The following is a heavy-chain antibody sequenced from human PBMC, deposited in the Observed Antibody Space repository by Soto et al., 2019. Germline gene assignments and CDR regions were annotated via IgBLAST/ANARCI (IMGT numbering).Heavy chain of an antibody. CDR1: GGSISSGGYY. CDR3: ARELRFGEDYYGMDV. Sequence: QVQLQESGPGLVKPSQTLSLTCTVSGGSISSGGYYWSWIRQHPGKGLEWIGYIYYSGGTYYNPSLKSRVTISVDTSKDQFSLKLSSVTAVDTAVYYCARELRFGEDYYGMDVWGQGTTVTVSS. J-gene: IGHJ6*02. CDR2: IYYSGGT. V-gene: IGHV4-31*03. D-gene: IGHD3-10*01.